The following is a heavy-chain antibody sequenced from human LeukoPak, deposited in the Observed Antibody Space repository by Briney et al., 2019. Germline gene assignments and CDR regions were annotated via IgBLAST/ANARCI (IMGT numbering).Heavy chain of an antibody. V-gene: IGHV1-69*13. J-gene: IGHJ4*02. CDR2: IIPIFGTA. CDR3: ARRPTVTTFFDY. CDR1: GGTFSSYA. Sequence: GASVKVSCKASGGTFSSYAISWVRQAPGQGLEWMGGIIPIFGTANYAQKFQGRVTITADVSTSTAYMELSSLRSEDTAVYYCARRPTVTTFFDYWGQGTLVTVSS. D-gene: IGHD2/OR15-2a*01.